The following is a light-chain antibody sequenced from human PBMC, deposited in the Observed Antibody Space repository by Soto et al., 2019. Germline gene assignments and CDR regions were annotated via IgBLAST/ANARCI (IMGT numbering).Light chain of an antibody. Sequence: ELVLTQSPATLSLSPGERATLSCRVSQSVASYLAWYQQKPGQAPRLLIYDASNSATGLPARFSGSGSGTSFSLTNCRLEPENFADYYCQQRSNWTLTFGQGTKVEIK. V-gene: IGKV3-11*01. J-gene: IGKJ1*01. CDR3: QQRSNWTLT. CDR2: DAS. CDR1: QSVASY.